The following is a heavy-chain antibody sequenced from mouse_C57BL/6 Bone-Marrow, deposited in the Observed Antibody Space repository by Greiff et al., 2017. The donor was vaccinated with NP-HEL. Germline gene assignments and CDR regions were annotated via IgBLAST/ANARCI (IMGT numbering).Heavy chain of an antibody. CDR3: VREGAFITTVVDFDY. Sequence: EVQGVESGGGLVQPKGSLKLSCAASGFTFNTYAMHWVRPAPGKGLEWVARIRSKSSNYATYYADSVKDRFTISRDDSQSMLYLQMNNLKTEDTAMYYCVREGAFITTVVDFDYWGQGTTLTVSS. V-gene: IGHV10-3*01. CDR1: GFTFNTYA. D-gene: IGHD1-1*01. CDR2: IRSKSSNYAT. J-gene: IGHJ2*01.